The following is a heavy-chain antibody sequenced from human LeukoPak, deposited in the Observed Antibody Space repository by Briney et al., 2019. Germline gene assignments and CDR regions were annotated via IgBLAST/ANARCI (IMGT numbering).Heavy chain of an antibody. D-gene: IGHD6-13*01. CDR1: GFTFSSYW. J-gene: IGHJ4*02. V-gene: IGHV3-74*01. Sequence: PGGSLRLSCAASGFTFSSYWMHWVRQAPGKGLVWVSRINSDGSSTYYADSVKGRFTISRDNAKNTLYLQMNSLGAEDTAVYYCARLSRQQLADYWGQGTLVTVSS. CDR2: INSDGSST. CDR3: ARLSRQQLADY.